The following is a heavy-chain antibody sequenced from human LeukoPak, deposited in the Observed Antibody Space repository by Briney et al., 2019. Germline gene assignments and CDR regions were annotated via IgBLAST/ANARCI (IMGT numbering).Heavy chain of an antibody. CDR2: INHSGST. V-gene: IGHV4-34*01. CDR3: ARIVVPAARRAPDH. J-gene: IGHJ4*02. D-gene: IGHD2-2*01. Sequence: SETLSLTCAVYGGSLSGYYWSWIRQPPGKGLEWIGEINHSGSTNYNPSLKSRVTISVDTSKNQFSLKLSSVTAADTAVYYCARIVVPAARRAPDHWGQGTLVTVSS. CDR1: GGSLSGYY.